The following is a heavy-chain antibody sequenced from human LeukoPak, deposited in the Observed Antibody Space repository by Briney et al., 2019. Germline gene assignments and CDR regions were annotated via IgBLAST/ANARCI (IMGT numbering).Heavy chain of an antibody. CDR1: GYNFPNYW. V-gene: IGHV5-51*01. Sequence: WESLKTSCHGSGYNFPNYWIGWVRQGSGKGPEWVGIFYPGDSETRYRPSFQGHSTISADKSISRAYLQWSSLKASDTAMYYCRRRTLYDYGDYTDAFDICGQKTMVTASS. D-gene: IGHD4-17*01. J-gene: IGHJ3*02. CDR3: RRRTLYDYGDYTDAFDI. CDR2: FYPGDSET.